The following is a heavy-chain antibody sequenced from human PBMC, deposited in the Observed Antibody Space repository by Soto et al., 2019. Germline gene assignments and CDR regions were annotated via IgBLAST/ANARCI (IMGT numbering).Heavy chain of an antibody. D-gene: IGHD3-22*01. V-gene: IGHV2-70*04. CDR3: ERTHYDSSGCFDY. CDR2: IDWDDDK. Sequence: SGPTLANPTQTLTLTCTFSGFSLSTSGMRVSWIRQPPGKALEWLARIDWDDDKFYSTSLKTRLTISKDTSKHQVVLTMTNMDPVDTAPYYCERTHYDSSGCFDYWGQGTMVTVSS. J-gene: IGHJ4*02. CDR1: GFSLSTSGMR.